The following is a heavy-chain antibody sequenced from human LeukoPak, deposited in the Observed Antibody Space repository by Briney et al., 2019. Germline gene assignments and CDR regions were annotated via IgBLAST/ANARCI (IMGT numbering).Heavy chain of an antibody. D-gene: IGHD5-24*01. CDR2: ISGSGGST. Sequence: QSGGSLRLSCAASGFTFSSYAMSWVRQAPGKGLEWVSAISGSGGSTYYADSVKGRFTISRDNSKNTLYLQMNSLRAEDTAVYYCAKDLPKSRFQPDERDYWGQGTLVTVSS. J-gene: IGHJ4*02. CDR3: AKDLPKSRFQPDERDY. CDR1: GFTFSSYA. V-gene: IGHV3-23*01.